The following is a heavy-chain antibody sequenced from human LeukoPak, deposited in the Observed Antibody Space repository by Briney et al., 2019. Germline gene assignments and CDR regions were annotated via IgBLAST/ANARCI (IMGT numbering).Heavy chain of an antibody. Sequence: PSETLSLTCTVSGGSISSSSYYWGWIRQPPGKGLEWIGSIYYSGSTYYNPSLKSRVTISVDTSKNQFSLKLSSVTAADTAVYYCARGRKVLWFGELLSFDYWGQGTLVTVSS. CDR2: IYYSGST. V-gene: IGHV4-39*01. J-gene: IGHJ4*02. CDR3: ARGRKVLWFGELLSFDY. CDR1: GGSISSSSYY. D-gene: IGHD3-10*01.